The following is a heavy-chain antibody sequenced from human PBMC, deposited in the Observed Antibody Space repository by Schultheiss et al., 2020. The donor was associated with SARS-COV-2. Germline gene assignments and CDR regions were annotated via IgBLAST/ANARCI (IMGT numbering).Heavy chain of an antibody. CDR1: GGSISRSRYK. Sequence: SETLSLTCTVSGGSISRSRYKWGWIRQPPGKGLEWVGNIYYSGSTDYNPSLKSRVTISVDTSKNQFSLMLSSVTAADTAVYYCARLDSTSSDDFWGQGTLVTVSS. V-gene: IGHV4-39*01. CDR2: IYYSGST. J-gene: IGHJ4*02. CDR3: ARLDSTSSDDF. D-gene: IGHD2-2*01.